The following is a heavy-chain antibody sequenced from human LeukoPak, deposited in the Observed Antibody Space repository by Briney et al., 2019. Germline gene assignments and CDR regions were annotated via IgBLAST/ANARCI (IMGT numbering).Heavy chain of an antibody. CDR1: GGTFSSYA. CDR2: IIPIFGTA. CDR3: AREERRIQLAMDV. D-gene: IGHD5-18*01. Sequence: SVKVSCKASGGTFSSYAISWVRQAPGQGLEWMGGIIPIFGTANYAQKFQGRVTITADESTSTAYMELSSLRSEDTAVYYCAREERRIQLAMDVWGQGTTVTVSS. V-gene: IGHV1-69*13. J-gene: IGHJ6*02.